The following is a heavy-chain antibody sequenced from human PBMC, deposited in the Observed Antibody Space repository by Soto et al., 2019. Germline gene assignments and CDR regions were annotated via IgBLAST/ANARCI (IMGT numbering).Heavy chain of an antibody. CDR1: GDSISSGDYY. CDR2: IYYSGNT. V-gene: IGHV4-30-4*01. Sequence: SETLSLTCTVSGDSISSGDYYWSWIRQPPGKGLEWIGCIYYSGNTYYNPSLKRRFSISVDTSKNQFSLQLSSVTVADTAVYYCARDFKRYSNAWYVAGYEYWGQGTLVTVSS. J-gene: IGHJ4*02. CDR3: ARDFKRYSNAWYVAGYEY. D-gene: IGHD4-4*01.